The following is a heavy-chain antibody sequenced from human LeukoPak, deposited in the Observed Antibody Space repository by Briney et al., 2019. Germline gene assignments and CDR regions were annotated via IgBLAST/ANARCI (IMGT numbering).Heavy chain of an antibody. Sequence: GGSLRLSCAASGFTFSGYAMTWVRQAPGKGLEWVSSISRSGDRTYYAASVKGRFTISRDNSKNTLNLQLSSLRGEDTAVYYCAKDHIYYDSPHAFDMWGPGTMVTVSS. CDR1: GFTFSGYA. CDR3: AKDHIYYDSPHAFDM. J-gene: IGHJ3*02. V-gene: IGHV3-23*01. CDR2: ISRSGDRT. D-gene: IGHD3-22*01.